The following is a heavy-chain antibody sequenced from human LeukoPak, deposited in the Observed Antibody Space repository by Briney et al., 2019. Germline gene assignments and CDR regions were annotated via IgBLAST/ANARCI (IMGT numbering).Heavy chain of an antibody. CDR3: ARDEKLGYSYALYYFDY. J-gene: IGHJ4*02. V-gene: IGHV3-53*01. CDR1: GFTVSSNY. D-gene: IGHD5-18*01. Sequence: GGSLRLSCAASGFTVSSNYMSWVRQAPGKGLEWVSVIYSGGSTYYADSVKGRFTISRDNSKNTLYLQMNSLRAEDTAVYYCARDEKLGYSYALYYFDYWGQGTLVTVSS. CDR2: IYSGGST.